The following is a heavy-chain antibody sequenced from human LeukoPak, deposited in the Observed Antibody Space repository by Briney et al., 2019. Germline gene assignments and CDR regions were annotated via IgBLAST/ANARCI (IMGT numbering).Heavy chain of an antibody. V-gene: IGHV4-39*02. D-gene: IGHD3-3*01. CDR3: ARDGVTYYDFWSGTPKRYYYYGMDV. J-gene: IGHJ6*02. Sequence: SETLSLTCAVSGGSISSSSYYWGWIRQPPGKGLEWIGSIYYSGSTYYNPSLKCRVTISVDTSKNQFSLKLSSVTAADTAVYYCARDGVTYYDFWSGTPKRYYYYGMDVWGQGTTVTVSS. CDR2: IYYSGST. CDR1: GGSISSSSYY.